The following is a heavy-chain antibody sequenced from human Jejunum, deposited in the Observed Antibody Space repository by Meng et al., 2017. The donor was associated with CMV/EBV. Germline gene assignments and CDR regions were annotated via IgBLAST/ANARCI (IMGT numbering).Heavy chain of an antibody. CDR3: ARDNDGSSHYSQFDY. D-gene: IGHD3-22*01. Sequence: SGFPLNSAGIHWVGQCPGKGLEWVAVLWYDGSRKYFADSVQGRFSISRDDSKNTVYLQMHSLRAEDTAVYYCARDNDGSSHYSQFDYWGQGTLVTVSS. V-gene: IGHV3-33*01. CDR2: LWYDGSRK. CDR1: GFPLNSAG. J-gene: IGHJ4*02.